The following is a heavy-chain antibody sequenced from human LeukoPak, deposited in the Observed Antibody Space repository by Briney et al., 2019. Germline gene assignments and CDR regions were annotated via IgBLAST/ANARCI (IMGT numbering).Heavy chain of an antibody. D-gene: IGHD5-24*01. V-gene: IGHV3-30*18. J-gene: IGHJ3*02. Sequence: PGGSLRLSCAASGFIFSSYGMHWVRQAPGKGLEWGAVISYDGSNKYYADSVKGRFTISRDNSKNTLYLQMNSLRAEDTALYYCANRHGNNLWAFDIWGQGTVVTVSS. CDR1: GFIFSSYG. CDR2: ISYDGSNK. CDR3: ANRHGNNLWAFDI.